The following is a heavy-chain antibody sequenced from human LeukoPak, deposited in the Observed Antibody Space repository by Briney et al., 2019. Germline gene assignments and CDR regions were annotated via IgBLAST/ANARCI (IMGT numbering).Heavy chain of an antibody. CDR3: ARDAGSWEPLG. CDR1: GGTFSSYA. Sequence: EASVKVSCKASGGTFSSYAISWVRQAPGQGLEWMGRIIPIFGIANYAQKFQGRVTITADKSTSTAYMELSSLRSEDTAVYYCARDAGSWEPLGWGQGTLVTVSS. D-gene: IGHD1-26*01. V-gene: IGHV1-69*04. CDR2: IIPIFGIA. J-gene: IGHJ4*02.